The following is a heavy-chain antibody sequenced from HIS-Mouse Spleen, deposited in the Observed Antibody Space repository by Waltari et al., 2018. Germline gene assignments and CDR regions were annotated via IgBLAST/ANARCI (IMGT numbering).Heavy chain of an antibody. CDR3: ARERRGPGWFDP. J-gene: IGHJ5*02. V-gene: IGHV3-7*01. CDR2: IKKDGSEK. Sequence: EVQLVESGGGLVQPGGSLRLSCAASGFTFSSYWMSWVGQAPGKGRGGVANIKKDGSEKYYVDSVKGRFTISRDNAKNSLYLQMNSLRAEDTAVYYCARERRGPGWFDPWGQGTLVTVSS. CDR1: GFTFSSYW. D-gene: IGHD5-12*01.